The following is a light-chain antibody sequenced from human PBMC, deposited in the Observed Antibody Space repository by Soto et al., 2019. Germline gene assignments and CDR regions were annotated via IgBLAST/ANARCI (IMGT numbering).Light chain of an antibody. CDR3: QSYDTRLTAWI. J-gene: IGLJ2*01. V-gene: IGLV1-40*01. CDR1: GSNIGAGYD. CDR2: RTT. Sequence: QSVLTQPPSVSGAPGQRVTITCSGSGSNIGAGYDVHWYQHVPGMPPRLLIFRTTNRPSIVPDRFSGSKSGTSASLAITGIQAEDEADYYCQSYDTRLTAWIFGGGTKVTVL.